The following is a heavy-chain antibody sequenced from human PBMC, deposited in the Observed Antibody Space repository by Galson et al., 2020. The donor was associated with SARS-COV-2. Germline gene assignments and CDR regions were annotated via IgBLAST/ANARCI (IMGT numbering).Heavy chain of an antibody. J-gene: IGHJ5*02. D-gene: IGHD6-13*01. V-gene: IGHV2-5*02. CDR3: AHSSRPLIAAARGFDP. Sequence: KMSGPTLVKPTQTLTLTCTFSGFSLSTSGVGVGWIRQPPGKALEWLALIYWDDDKRYSPSLTSRLTITKDTSKNQVVLTMTNMDPVDTATYYCAHSSRPLIAAARGFDPWGQGTLVTVSS. CDR2: IYWDDDK. CDR1: GFSLSTSGVG.